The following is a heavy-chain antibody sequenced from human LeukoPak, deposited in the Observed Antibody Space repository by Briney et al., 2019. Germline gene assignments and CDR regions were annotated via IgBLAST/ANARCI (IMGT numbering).Heavy chain of an antibody. CDR3: AVVLLWFGELRLDP. Sequence: ASVKVSCKASGYTFTGYYMHWVRQAPGQGLEWMGFINPNSGGTNYAQKFQGRVTMTRDTSISTAYMEPSRLRSDDTAVYYCAVVLLWFGELRLDPWGQGTLVTVSS. CDR2: INPNSGGT. V-gene: IGHV1-2*02. J-gene: IGHJ5*02. D-gene: IGHD3-10*01. CDR1: GYTFTGYY.